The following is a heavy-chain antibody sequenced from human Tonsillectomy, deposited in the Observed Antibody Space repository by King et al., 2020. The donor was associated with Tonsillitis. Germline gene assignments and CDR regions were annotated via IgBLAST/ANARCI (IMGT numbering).Heavy chain of an antibody. D-gene: IGHD1-26*01. CDR2: INPSGSST. CDR3: AREAWESLSCFDY. CDR1: GYTFTSYY. Sequence: QLVQSGAEVKKLGASLKVSCKASGYTFTSYYIHWVRQAPGQGLEWMGIINPSGSSTSYAQNFQGRVTMTRDTSTSTVYMELSSLRSDDTAVYYCAREAWESLSCFDYWGQGTLVTVSS. V-gene: IGHV1-46*01. J-gene: IGHJ4*02.